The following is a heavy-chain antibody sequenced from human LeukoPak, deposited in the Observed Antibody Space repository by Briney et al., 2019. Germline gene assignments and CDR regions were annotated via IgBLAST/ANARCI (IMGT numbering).Heavy chain of an antibody. D-gene: IGHD3-16*01. V-gene: IGHV4-4*07. CDR3: ARAAVRNTVWAFDI. Sequence: PSETLSLTCTVSGGSISSYYWNWIRQPAGKGLEWLGRVYASGSTNYNPSLKSRVTMSVDTSKKQFSLNLSSVTAADTAVYYCARAAVRNTVWAFDIWGQGTMAVVSS. CDR2: VYASGST. J-gene: IGHJ3*02. CDR1: GGSISSYY.